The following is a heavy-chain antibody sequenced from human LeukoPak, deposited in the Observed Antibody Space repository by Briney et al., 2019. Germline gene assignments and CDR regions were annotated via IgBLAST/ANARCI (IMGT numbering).Heavy chain of an antibody. Sequence: GGSLRLSSAASGFSFRSYGMHWVRQAPGKGLEWVAVIWYDGSNKYYADSVKGRFTISRDNSKNTLYLQMNSLRAEDTAVYYCARDWSGSFDYWGQGTLVTVSS. D-gene: IGHD3-3*01. CDR3: ARDWSGSFDY. CDR1: GFSFRSYG. J-gene: IGHJ4*02. CDR2: IWYDGSNK. V-gene: IGHV3-33*01.